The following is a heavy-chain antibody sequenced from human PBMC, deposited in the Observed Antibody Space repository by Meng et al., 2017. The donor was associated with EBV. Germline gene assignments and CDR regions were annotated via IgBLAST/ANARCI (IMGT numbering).Heavy chain of an antibody. CDR2: INSDGSTT. J-gene: IGHJ1*01. V-gene: IGHV3-74*01. D-gene: IGHD1-26*01. CDR3: AREGGGSYQEYFQY. CDR1: EFTFSIYC. Sequence: VEAWGALFQHGESSKLCCAASEFTFSIYCMNWVRQTQWKGLVWVSRINSDGSTTGYAEFVKGRFTISRDNAKNTLSLQMNSLRAEDTAVYYCAREGGGSYQEYFQYWGQGTLVTVSS.